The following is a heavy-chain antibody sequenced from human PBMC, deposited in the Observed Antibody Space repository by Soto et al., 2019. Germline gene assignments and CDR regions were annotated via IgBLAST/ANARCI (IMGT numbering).Heavy chain of an antibody. CDR2: IYYSGST. J-gene: IGHJ5*02. V-gene: IGHV4-30-4*01. CDR1: GGSISSGDYY. CDR3: ARERPDGSRLDP. D-gene: IGHD6-13*01. Sequence: SETLSLTCSVSGGSISSGDYYWSWIRQPPGKGLEWIGYIYYSGSTYYNPSLKSRVTISVDTSKNQFSLKLSSVTAADTAVYYCARERPDGSRLDPWGQGTLVTVSS.